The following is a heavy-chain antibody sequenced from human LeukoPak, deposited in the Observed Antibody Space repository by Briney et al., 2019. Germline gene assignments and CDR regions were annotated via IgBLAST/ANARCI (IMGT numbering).Heavy chain of an antibody. Sequence: ASVKVSCKASGYTSTNYGISWVRQAPGKGLEWMGGFDPEDGETIYAQKFQGRVTMTEDTSTDTAYMELSSLRSEDTAVYYCATSHYYGSGANWFDPWGQGTLVAVSS. CDR1: GYTSTNYG. V-gene: IGHV1-24*01. J-gene: IGHJ5*02. CDR3: ATSHYYGSGANWFDP. CDR2: FDPEDGET. D-gene: IGHD3-10*01.